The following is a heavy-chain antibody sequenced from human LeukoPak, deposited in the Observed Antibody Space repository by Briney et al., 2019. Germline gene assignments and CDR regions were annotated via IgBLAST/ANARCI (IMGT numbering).Heavy chain of an antibody. CDR2: ISYDGSNK. D-gene: IGHD6-13*01. CDR1: EFTFNTYD. CDR3: ARDPAAAGSAEYFQH. V-gene: IGHV3-30-3*01. J-gene: IGHJ1*01. Sequence: PGGSLRLSCAASEFTFNTYDMHWVRQAPGKGLEWVAVISYDGSNKYYADSVKGRFTISRDNSKNTLYLQMNSLRAEDTAVYYCARDPAAAGSAEYFQHWGQGTLVTVSS.